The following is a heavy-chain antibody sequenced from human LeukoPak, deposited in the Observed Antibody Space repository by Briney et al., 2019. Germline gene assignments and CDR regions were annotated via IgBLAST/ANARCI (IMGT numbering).Heavy chain of an antibody. Sequence: ASVEVSCKASGYTFTSYDINWVRQATGQGLEWMGWISGYNGNTNYAQKLQGRVTMTTDTYTNTAYMELRSLRSDDTAVYYCAGSLGYCTSNVCYLKYWGQGTLVTVSS. V-gene: IGHV1-18*01. CDR3: AGSLGYCTSNVCYLKY. J-gene: IGHJ4*02. CDR2: ISGYNGNT. D-gene: IGHD2-8*01. CDR1: GYTFTSYD.